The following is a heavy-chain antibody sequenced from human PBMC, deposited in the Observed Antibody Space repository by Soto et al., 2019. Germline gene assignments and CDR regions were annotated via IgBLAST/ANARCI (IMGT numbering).Heavy chain of an antibody. CDR3: ARGRYCLTGRCFPNWLDS. CDR2: IYYSGST. V-gene: IGHV4-30-4*01. CDR1: GVPLSTDDYY. Sequence: PSENLSLTCTVSGVPLSTDDYYWTWIRQPPGKGLEWIGYIYYSGSTYYNWSLKSRVTISIDTSKNQFSLNLSSVTAADTSVYYCARGRYCLTGRCFPNWLDSWGQGAMVSVSS. J-gene: IGHJ5*01. D-gene: IGHD2-15*01.